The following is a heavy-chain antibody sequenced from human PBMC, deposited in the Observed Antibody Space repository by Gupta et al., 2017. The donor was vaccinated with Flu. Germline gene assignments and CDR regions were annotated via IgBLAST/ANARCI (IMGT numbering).Heavy chain of an antibody. J-gene: IGHJ5*02. D-gene: IGHD2-15*01. CDR3: ARDGASQCSGCSCYSWFDP. Sequence: HWVRQAPGKGLVWVSRIKGDGSSASYADSVKGRCTISRDNAKNTLYLQMNSLRAEEKAVYYCARDGASQCSGCSCYSWFDPWGQGALVSVS. V-gene: IGHV3-74*01. CDR2: IKGDGSSA.